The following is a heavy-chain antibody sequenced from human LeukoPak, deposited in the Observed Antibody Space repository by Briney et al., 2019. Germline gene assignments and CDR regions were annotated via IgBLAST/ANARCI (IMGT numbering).Heavy chain of an antibody. V-gene: IGHV3-7*04. CDR2: IKQDGSAK. CDR1: GFTLSGYW. J-gene: IGHJ4*02. Sequence: GGSLRLSCAASGFTLSGYWMSWVRQVPGKGLEWVANIKQDGSAKYYVDSVKGRFTISRDNAKNSLFLQMNSLRVEDTAVYYCARDADILTGYIIFDFWGQGTLVTVS. D-gene: IGHD3-9*01. CDR3: ARDADILTGYIIFDF.